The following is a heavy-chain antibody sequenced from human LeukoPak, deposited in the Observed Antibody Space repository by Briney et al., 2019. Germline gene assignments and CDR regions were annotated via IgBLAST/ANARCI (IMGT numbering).Heavy chain of an antibody. J-gene: IGHJ4*02. CDR2: INPSGGSP. CDR3: ARGGPLLPGSDY. Sequence: ASVQVSCKASVNTFTNSYVHWVRQAPGQGLEWMGIINPSGGSPTYAKKFQGIVTMTKDTSTTTVYLHLSSLRSEDTAVYYCARGGPLLPGSDYWGQGTLVTVSS. CDR1: VNTFTNSY. D-gene: IGHD2-15*01. V-gene: IGHV1-46*01.